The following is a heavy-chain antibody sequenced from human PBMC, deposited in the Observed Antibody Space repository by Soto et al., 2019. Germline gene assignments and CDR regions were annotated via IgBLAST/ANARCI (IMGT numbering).Heavy chain of an antibody. CDR1: GDSISSSKYY. V-gene: IGHV4-39*02. CDR3: ARGMTTVTTLDY. D-gene: IGHD4-17*01. J-gene: IGHJ4*02. Sequence: PSETLSLTCTFSGDSISSSKYYWGWIRQPPGKGLEWIGSISYSGSPYYNSSLKSRVTISVDTSKSHFSLKLSSVTAADTAVYYCARGMTTVTTLDYWGQGTLVT. CDR2: ISYSGSP.